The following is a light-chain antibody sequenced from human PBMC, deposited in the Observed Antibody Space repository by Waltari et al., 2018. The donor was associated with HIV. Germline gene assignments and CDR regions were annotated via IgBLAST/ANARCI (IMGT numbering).Light chain of an antibody. CDR1: SSNIEKNA. V-gene: IGLV1-36*01. CDR2: YDD. J-gene: IGLJ1*01. Sequence: QSVLTQPPSVSGAPGQRVTISCSGGSSNIEKNAVNWYQHLPGKAPKLLIYYDDLLSSGFSDRFSGSKSGTSASLAISGLQSEDEADYYCAAWDDSLKAFVFGTGTMVTVL. CDR3: AAWDDSLKAFV.